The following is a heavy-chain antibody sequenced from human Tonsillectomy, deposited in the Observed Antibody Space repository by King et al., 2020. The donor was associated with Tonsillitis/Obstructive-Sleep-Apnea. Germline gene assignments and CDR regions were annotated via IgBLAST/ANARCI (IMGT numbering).Heavy chain of an antibody. CDR2: ITSSSRYR. J-gene: IGHJ3*02. D-gene: IGHD3-3*01. CDR3: ARGQILEGDAFDI. Sequence: VKLVESGGGLVKPGGSLRLSCAASGFSFSDSYMNWIRQAPGMGMEWVSYITSSSRYRHYADSVKGRFTISRENAKNSLYLQINSLRAEDTAVYYCARGQILEGDAFDIWGQGAMVTVSS. CDR1: GFSFSDSY. V-gene: IGHV3-11*05.